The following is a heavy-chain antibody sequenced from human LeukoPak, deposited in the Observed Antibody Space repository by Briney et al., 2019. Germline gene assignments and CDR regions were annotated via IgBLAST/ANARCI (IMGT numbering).Heavy chain of an antibody. J-gene: IGHJ5*02. CDR1: GGTFSSYA. D-gene: IGHD2-2*01. Sequence: GASVKVSCKASGGTFSSYAISWVRQAPGQGLEWMGRIIPILGIANYAQKFQGRVTITAAKSTSTAYMELSSLRSEDTAVYYCARDVTDCSSTSCYGRGLNWFDPWGQGTLVTVSS. CDR3: ARDVTDCSSTSCYGRGLNWFDP. V-gene: IGHV1-69*04. CDR2: IIPILGIA.